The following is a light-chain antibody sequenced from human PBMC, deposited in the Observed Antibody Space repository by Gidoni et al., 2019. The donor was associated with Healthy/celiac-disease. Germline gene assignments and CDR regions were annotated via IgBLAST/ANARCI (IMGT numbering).Light chain of an antibody. CDR1: QSFSSY. Sequence: EIVLTQSPATLSLSPGERATLSCRASQSFSSYFAWYQQKPGQAPRLLIYDASNRATGIPARFSGSGSGTDFTLTISSLEPEDCAVYYCQQRSTSFGPGTKVDIK. CDR2: DAS. J-gene: IGKJ3*01. V-gene: IGKV3-11*01. CDR3: QQRSTS.